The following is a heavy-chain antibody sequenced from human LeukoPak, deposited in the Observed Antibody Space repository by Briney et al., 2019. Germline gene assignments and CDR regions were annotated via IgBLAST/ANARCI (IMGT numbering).Heavy chain of an antibody. J-gene: IGHJ4*02. V-gene: IGHV4-4*07. D-gene: IGHD6-13*01. CDR2: IYTSCST. Sequence: SETLSLTCTASGGSISSYYWSWIRQPAGNGLEWIGRIYTSCSTNYNPSLKSRVTISVDTSKNQLSLKLSSVTAADTAVYYCARHWETSSWYVDYWGQGTLVTVSS. CDR1: GGSISSYY. CDR3: ARHWETSSWYVDY.